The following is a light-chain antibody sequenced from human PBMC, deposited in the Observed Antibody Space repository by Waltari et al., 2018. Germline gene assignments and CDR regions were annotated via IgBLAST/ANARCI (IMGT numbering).Light chain of an antibody. J-gene: IGKJ3*01. CDR2: KAS. CDR3: QQYDSYPFT. Sequence: DIQMTQSPSTLSASVGDRVTITCRASQTISSWLAWYQQTPGKPPKLLSYKASSLESGVPSTFSGSGSGTEFTLTISSLQPDDFATYYCQQYDSYPFTFGPGTRVDIK. V-gene: IGKV1-5*03. CDR1: QTISSW.